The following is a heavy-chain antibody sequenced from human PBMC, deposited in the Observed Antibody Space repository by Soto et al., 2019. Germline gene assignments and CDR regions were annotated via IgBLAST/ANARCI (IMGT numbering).Heavy chain of an antibody. CDR3: ARGNPRSFLSTMVVAAYWFDP. J-gene: IGHJ5*02. Sequence: QVQLQQWGAGLLKPSETLSLTCAVYDGSFSSYYWSWIRQPPGKGLEWIGEINRGGSTNCNPEIIQPATTNCNPSLKRRVTISVDTPKNQCCLKLRSVTAADTAVYYCARGNPRSFLSTMVVAAYWFDPWVQGTLVAVSS. D-gene: IGHD3-3*02. V-gene: IGHV4-34*01. CDR1: DGSFSSYY. CDR2: INRGGSTNCNPEIIQPATT.